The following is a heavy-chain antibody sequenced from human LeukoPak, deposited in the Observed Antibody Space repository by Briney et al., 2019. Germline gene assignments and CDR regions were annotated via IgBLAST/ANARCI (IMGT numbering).Heavy chain of an antibody. Sequence: GGSLRLSCAASGFTFSNYAMRWARQAPGKGLEWVSGISGSGDSTYYADSVKGRFTISRDNSKNTLYLQMNSLRAEDTAVYYCARRSGIAVAGAFDYWGQGTLVTVSS. CDR3: ARRSGIAVAGAFDY. J-gene: IGHJ4*02. CDR1: GFTFSNYA. D-gene: IGHD6-19*01. CDR2: ISGSGDST. V-gene: IGHV3-23*01.